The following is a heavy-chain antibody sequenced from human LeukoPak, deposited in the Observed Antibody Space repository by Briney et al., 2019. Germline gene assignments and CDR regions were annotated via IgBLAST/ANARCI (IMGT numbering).Heavy chain of an antibody. CDR2: ISAYNGNT. Sequence: GASVKVSCKASGYTFTSYGISWVRQAPGQGLEWMGWISAYNGNTNYAQKLQGRVTMTTDTSTGTAYMELRSLRSDDTAVYYCARDIVVVPAAITYYYYGMDVWGQGTTVTVSS. V-gene: IGHV1-18*01. CDR1: GYTFTSYG. CDR3: ARDIVVVPAAITYYYYGMDV. D-gene: IGHD2-2*01. J-gene: IGHJ6*02.